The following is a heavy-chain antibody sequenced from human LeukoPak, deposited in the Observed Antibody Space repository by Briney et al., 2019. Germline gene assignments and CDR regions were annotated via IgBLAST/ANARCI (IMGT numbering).Heavy chain of an antibody. CDR2: IYHSGST. V-gene: IGHV4-59*08. D-gene: IGHD6-13*01. Sequence: PSETLSLTCTASGGSINNFYWSWIRQAPGKGLEWIGFIYHSGSTNYNPSLKSRITISVDTSKNQFSLKLSSVTAADTAVYFCARHRSGIASALDSWGQGTLVSVSS. CDR3: ARHRSGIASALDS. CDR1: GGSINNFY. J-gene: IGHJ4*02.